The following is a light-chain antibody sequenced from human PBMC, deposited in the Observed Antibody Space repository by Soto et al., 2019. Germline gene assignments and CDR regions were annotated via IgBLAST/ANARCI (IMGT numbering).Light chain of an antibody. CDR2: AAS. Sequence: DIQMTQSPSSLSASVGDRVTITCRASQSISSYLNWYQQKPGKAPKLLIYAASSLQSGVPSRFSASGSGTDFTLTISSLQPEDFATYYCQQSYSTSMYTFGQGTKLEIK. CDR3: QQSYSTSMYT. J-gene: IGKJ2*01. V-gene: IGKV1-39*01. CDR1: QSISSY.